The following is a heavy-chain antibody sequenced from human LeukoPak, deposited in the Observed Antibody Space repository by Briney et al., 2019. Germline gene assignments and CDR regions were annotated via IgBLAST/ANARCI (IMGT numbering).Heavy chain of an antibody. CDR3: TTVKDMTSWALEY. V-gene: IGHV3-48*04. D-gene: IGHD2-15*01. Sequence: GGSLRLSCAASGFTFSSYSMNWVRQAPGKGLEWVSYISSSSSTIYYADSVKGRFTISRDNAKNSLYLQMNSLKTEDTAVYYCTTVKDMTSWALEYWGQGTLVTVSS. J-gene: IGHJ4*02. CDR1: GFTFSSYS. CDR2: ISSSSSTI.